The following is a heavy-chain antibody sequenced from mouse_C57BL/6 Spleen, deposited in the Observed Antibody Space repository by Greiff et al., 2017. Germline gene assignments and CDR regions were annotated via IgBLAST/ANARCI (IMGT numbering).Heavy chain of an antibody. CDR2: IDPSDSYT. D-gene: IGHD1-1*01. Sequence: VQLQQPGAELVKPGASVTLSCKASGYTFTSYWMQWVKQRPGPGLEWIGEIDPSDSYTNYNQQFKGKATLTVDPSSSTAYMQLSSLTSEDSAFYYCARRGPIYYGSSYYFDYWGQGTTLTVSS. J-gene: IGHJ2*01. CDR1: GYTFTSYW. V-gene: IGHV1-50*01. CDR3: ARRGPIYYGSSYYFDY.